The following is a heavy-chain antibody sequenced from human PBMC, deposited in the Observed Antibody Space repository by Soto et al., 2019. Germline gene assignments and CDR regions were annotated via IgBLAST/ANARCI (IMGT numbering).Heavy chain of an antibody. J-gene: IGHJ1*01. D-gene: IGHD2-2*03. V-gene: IGHV4-34*01. Sequence: QVQLQQWGAGLLKPSETLSLTCAVYGGSFSGYYWSWIRQPPGKGLEWIGEINHSGSTNYNPSLKSRVTISVDTSKNQFSLKLSSVTAADTAVYYCARGVKLGYCSSTSCPHPYFQHWGQGTLVTVSS. CDR2: INHSGST. CDR1: GGSFSGYY. CDR3: ARGVKLGYCSSTSCPHPYFQH.